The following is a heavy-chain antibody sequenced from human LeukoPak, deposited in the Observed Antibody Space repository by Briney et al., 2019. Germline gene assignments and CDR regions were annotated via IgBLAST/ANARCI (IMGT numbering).Heavy chain of an antibody. Sequence: PGGSLRLSCAASGFTFSNYGMHWVRQAPGKGLEWVAVISYDGSNKYYADSVKGRFTISRDNSKNTLYLQMSSLRAEDTAVYYCARDNGDYGFDYWGQGTLATVSS. CDR1: GFTFSNYG. CDR3: ARDNGDYGFDY. V-gene: IGHV3-30*03. CDR2: ISYDGSNK. J-gene: IGHJ4*02. D-gene: IGHD4-17*01.